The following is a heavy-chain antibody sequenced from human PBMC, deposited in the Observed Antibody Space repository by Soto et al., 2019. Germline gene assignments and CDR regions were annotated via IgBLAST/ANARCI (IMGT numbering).Heavy chain of an antibody. CDR3: ASPVLWFGDDG. CDR2: ISSSSSYT. J-gene: IGHJ4*02. D-gene: IGHD3-10*01. CDR1: GFTFSDYY. Sequence: QVQLVESGGGLVKPGGSLRLSCAASGFTFSDYYMSWIRQAPGKGLEWVSYISSSSSYTNYADSVKGRFNISRDNAKNSLYLQMNSLRAEDTAVYYCASPVLWFGDDGWGQGTLVTVSS. V-gene: IGHV3-11*05.